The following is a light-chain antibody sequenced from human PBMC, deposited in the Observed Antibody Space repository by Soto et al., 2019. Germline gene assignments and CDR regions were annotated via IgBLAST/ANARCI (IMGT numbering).Light chain of an antibody. CDR3: TSHAGTINFPYI. CDR2: DVS. Sequence: QSALTQPASVSGSPGQSITISCTGTSSDVGGYNYVSWYQQLPGKAPKLMIYDVSDRPSGVSNRFSGSKSGNTASLTISGLQAEDEADYYCTSHAGTINFPYIFGTGTKVTVL. V-gene: IGLV2-14*01. CDR1: SSDVGGYNY. J-gene: IGLJ1*01.